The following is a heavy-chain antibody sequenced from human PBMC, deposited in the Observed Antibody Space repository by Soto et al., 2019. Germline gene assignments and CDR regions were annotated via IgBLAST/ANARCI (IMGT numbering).Heavy chain of an antibody. D-gene: IGHD6-13*01. V-gene: IGHV1-18*01. J-gene: IGHJ6*03. CDR2: ISAYNGNT. Sequence: ASVKVSCKASGYTFTSYGISWVRQAPGQGLEWMGWISAYNGNTNYAQKLQGRVTMTTDTSTSTAYMELRSLRSDGTAVYYCAREAIAAAGIGVIRYYYYYMDGWGKGTTVTVSS. CDR3: AREAIAAAGIGVIRYYYYYMDG. CDR1: GYTFTSYG.